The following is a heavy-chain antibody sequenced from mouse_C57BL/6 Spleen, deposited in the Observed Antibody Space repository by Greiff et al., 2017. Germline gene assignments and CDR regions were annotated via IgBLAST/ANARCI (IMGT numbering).Heavy chain of an antibody. V-gene: IGHV1-50*01. Sequence: VQLQQSGAELVKPGASVKLSCKASGYTFTSYWMQWVKQRPGQGLEWIGEIDPSDSYTNYNQKFKGKATLTVDTSSSTAYMQLSSLTSEDSAVYYCARGYYGSKAWFAYWGQGTLVTVSA. CDR3: ARGYYGSKAWFAY. J-gene: IGHJ3*01. D-gene: IGHD1-1*01. CDR1: GYTFTSYW. CDR2: IDPSDSYT.